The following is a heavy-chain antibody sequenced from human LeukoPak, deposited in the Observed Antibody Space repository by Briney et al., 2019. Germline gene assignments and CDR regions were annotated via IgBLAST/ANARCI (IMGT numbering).Heavy chain of an antibody. CDR3: ARGRIIAAAWYYGMDV. CDR2: INHSGST. CDR1: GGSFSGYY. V-gene: IGHV4-34*01. Sequence: SETLSLTCAVYGGSFSGYYWSWIRQPPGKGLEWIGEINHSGSTNYNPSLKSRVTISVDTSKNQFSLKLSSVTAADTAVYYCARGRIIAAAWYYGMDVWGQGTTVTVSS. J-gene: IGHJ6*02. D-gene: IGHD6-13*01.